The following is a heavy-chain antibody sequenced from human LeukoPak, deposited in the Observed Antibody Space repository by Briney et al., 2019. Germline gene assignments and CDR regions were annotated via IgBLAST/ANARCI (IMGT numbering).Heavy chain of an antibody. CDR2: IYWDDDK. CDR3: ARRGYSYGRSWFDP. Sequence: SGPTLFHPTQTLTLTFTFSGFSRSTSGVGVGWIRQPPGKALEWLALIYWDDDKRYNPSLKSKLTITKDTSKNQVGLTMTKMDPVDTATYYCARRGYSYGRSWFDPWGQGTLVTVSS. V-gene: IGHV2-5*02. D-gene: IGHD5-18*01. J-gene: IGHJ5*02. CDR1: GFSRSTSGVG.